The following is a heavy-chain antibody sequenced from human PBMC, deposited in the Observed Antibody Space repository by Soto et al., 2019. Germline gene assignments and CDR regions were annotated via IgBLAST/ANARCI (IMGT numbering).Heavy chain of an antibody. CDR1: GGTFSSYA. CDR3: AAVPAGGYCSGGCCFYYYGMDV. CDR2: IIPIFGTA. D-gene: IGHD2-15*01. Sequence: ASVKVSCKASGGTFSSYAISWVRQAPGQGLEWMGGIIPIFGTANYAQKFQGRVTITADESTSTAYMELSSLRSEDTAVYYCAAVPAGGYCSGGCCFYYYGMDVWGQGTTVTVSS. J-gene: IGHJ6*02. V-gene: IGHV1-69*13.